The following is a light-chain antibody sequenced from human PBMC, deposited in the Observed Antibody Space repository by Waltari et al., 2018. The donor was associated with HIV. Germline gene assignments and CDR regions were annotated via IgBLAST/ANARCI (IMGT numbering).Light chain of an antibody. CDR3: MQGSHWPRT. J-gene: IGKJ1*01. Sequence: DVVLTQSPLSLPVTLGQPASISCRSNQSLVYSDGNTYLNWFLQRPGQSPRRLIYTVSNRGSGVPERVSGSGSGTDFTLKISRVEAEDVGVYSCMQGSHWPRTFGQGTKVEIK. CDR1: QSLVYSDGNTY. CDR2: TVS. V-gene: IGKV2-30*01.